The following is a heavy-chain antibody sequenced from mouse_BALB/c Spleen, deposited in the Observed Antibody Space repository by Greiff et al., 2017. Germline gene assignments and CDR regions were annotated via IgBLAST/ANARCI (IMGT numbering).Heavy chain of an antibody. V-gene: IGHV3-2*02. D-gene: IGHD2-3*01. CDR1: GYSITSDYA. CDR2: ISYSGST. CDR3: ARSIVYDGYLDY. J-gene: IGHJ2*01. Sequence: EVQLQESGPGLVKPSQSLSLTCTVTGYSITSDYAWNWIRQFPGNKLEWMGYISYSGSTSYNPSLKSRISITRDTSKNQFFLQLNSVTTEDTATYYCARSIVYDGYLDYWGQGTTLTVSS.